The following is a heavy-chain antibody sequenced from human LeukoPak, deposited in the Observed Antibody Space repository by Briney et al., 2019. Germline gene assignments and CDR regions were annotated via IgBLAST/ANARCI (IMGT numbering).Heavy chain of an antibody. CDR2: ISYDGSNK. CDR1: GFTFSGYG. D-gene: IGHD3-10*01. CDR3: AKVDHYGPGSPPLYGMDV. Sequence: GSLRLSCAASGFTFSGYGMHWVRQAPGKGLEWVSFISYDGSNKYYADSVKGRFTISRDNSKNTLYLQMNSLRAEDTAVYYCAKVDHYGPGSPPLYGMDVWGQGTTVTVSS. J-gene: IGHJ6*02. V-gene: IGHV3-30*18.